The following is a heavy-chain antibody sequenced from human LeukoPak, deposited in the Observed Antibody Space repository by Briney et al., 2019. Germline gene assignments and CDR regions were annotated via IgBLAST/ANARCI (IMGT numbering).Heavy chain of an antibody. CDR3: ARGYSSSWDVWFDY. V-gene: IGHV3-7*01. CDR1: GFTFSSYW. CDR2: IKQDGSEK. D-gene: IGHD6-13*01. Sequence: LGGSLMFSCAASGFTFSSYWMSWVRQAPGKGLEWVANIKQDGSEKYYVDSVKGRFTISRDNAKNSLYLQMNSLRAEDTAVYYCARGYSSSWDVWFDYWGQGTLVTVSS. J-gene: IGHJ4*02.